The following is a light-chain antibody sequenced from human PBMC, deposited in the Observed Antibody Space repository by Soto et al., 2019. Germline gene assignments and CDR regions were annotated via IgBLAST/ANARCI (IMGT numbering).Light chain of an antibody. CDR3: QQRGNWPLVT. CDR1: QGVSSY. V-gene: IGKV3-11*01. CDR2: DAS. Sequence: EIVLTQSPATLSLSPGGRATLSCRASQGVSSYLAWYQQKPGQAPRLLIYDASNRATGIPARFSGSGSGTDFTLTMSSLEPEDFAVYYCQQRGNWPLVTFGGGTKVEIK. J-gene: IGKJ4*01.